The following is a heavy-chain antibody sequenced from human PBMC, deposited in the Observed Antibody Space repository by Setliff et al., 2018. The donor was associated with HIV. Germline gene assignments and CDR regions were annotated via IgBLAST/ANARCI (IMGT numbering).Heavy chain of an antibody. J-gene: IGHJ4*02. D-gene: IGHD2-15*01. V-gene: IGHV3-48*04. CDR3: ARVRAGCVGCARGVYYFDS. CDR2: ISSSSSTI. CDR1: GFTFSSYS. Sequence: GGSLRLSCVASGFTFSSYSMNWVRQAPGKGLEWVSYISSSSSTIYYADSVKGRFTISGDNAKNSLYLQMNSLRAEDTAMYYCARVRAGCVGCARGVYYFDSWGQGTLVTVSS.